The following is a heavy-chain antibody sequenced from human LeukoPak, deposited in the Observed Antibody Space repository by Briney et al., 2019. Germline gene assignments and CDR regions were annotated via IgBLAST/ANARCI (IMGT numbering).Heavy chain of an antibody. CDR2: INHSGST. CDR3: VVVVPAAILYYYYYMDV. V-gene: IGHV4-34*01. CDR1: GGSFSDYY. J-gene: IGHJ6*03. D-gene: IGHD2-2*01. Sequence: SETLSLTCAVYGGSFSDYYWTWIRQPPGKGLEWIGEINHSGSTNYNPSLKSRVTISVDTSKKQFSLKLSSVTAADTAVYYCVVVVPAAILYYYYYMDVWGKGTTVTVSS.